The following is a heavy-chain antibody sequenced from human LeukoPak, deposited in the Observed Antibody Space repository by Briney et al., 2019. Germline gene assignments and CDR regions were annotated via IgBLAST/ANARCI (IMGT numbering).Heavy chain of an antibody. CDR1: GFTFSSYA. V-gene: IGHV3-23*01. D-gene: IGHD2-15*01. CDR2: ISGGGGST. J-gene: IGHJ5*02. Sequence: GGSLRLSCAASGFTFSSYAMTWVRQAPGRGVEGVSTISGGGGSTYYAASVKGRFTISRDNSKNTLYLQMNNLRAEDTAVYYCAKDHRVGQLLLLPWGQGTLVTVSS. CDR3: AKDHRVGQLLLLP.